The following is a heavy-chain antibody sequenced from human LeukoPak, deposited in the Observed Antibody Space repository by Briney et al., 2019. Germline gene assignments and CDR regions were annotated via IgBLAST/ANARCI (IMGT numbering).Heavy chain of an antibody. D-gene: IGHD5-18*01. CDR1: GGSISSGSYY. J-gene: IGHJ3*02. V-gene: IGHV4-39*07. CDR3: ARGSYSYGYIDAFDI. Sequence: SETLSLTCTVSGGSISSGSYYWGWIRQPPGKGLEWIGSIYYSGSTYYNPSLKSRVTISVDTSKNQFSLKLSSVTAADTAVYYCARGSYSYGYIDAFDIWGQGTMVTVSS. CDR2: IYYSGST.